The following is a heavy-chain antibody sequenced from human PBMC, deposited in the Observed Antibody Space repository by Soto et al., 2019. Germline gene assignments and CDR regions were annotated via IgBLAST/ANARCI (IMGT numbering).Heavy chain of an antibody. Sequence: GGSLRLSCAASGFTFDDYTMHWVRQAPGKGLEWVSLISWDGGSTYYADSVKGRFTISRDNSKNSLYLQMNSLRTEDTALYYCAKTEGPGRGYFDYWGQGTLVTVSS. CDR2: ISWDGGST. CDR1: GFTFDDYT. CDR3: AKTEGPGRGYFDY. J-gene: IGHJ4*02. V-gene: IGHV3-43*01. D-gene: IGHD3-10*01.